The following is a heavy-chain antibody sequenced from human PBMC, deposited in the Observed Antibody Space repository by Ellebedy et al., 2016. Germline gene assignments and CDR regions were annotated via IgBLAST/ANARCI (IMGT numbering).Heavy chain of an antibody. V-gene: IGHV3-48*01. J-gene: IGHJ2*01. D-gene: IGHD6-13*01. CDR1: GFTFSNYN. Sequence: GESLKISCATSGFTFSNYNMNWVRQAPGKGLEWVSSVSVSRKTKYYADSVKGRFTISRDNAQNALYLQMNSLRAEDTAVYYCASCIAAAPLEVWYFDLWGRGTLVTVSS. CDR2: VSVSRKTK. CDR3: ASCIAAAPLEVWYFDL.